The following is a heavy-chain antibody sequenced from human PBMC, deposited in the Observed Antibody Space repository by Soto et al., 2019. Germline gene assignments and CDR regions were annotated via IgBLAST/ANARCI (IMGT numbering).Heavy chain of an antibody. V-gene: IGHV4-30-4*01. CDR2: IYYSGST. CDR3: ARHGLGYCSSTSCFGFDP. CDR1: GGSISSGDYY. Sequence: SETLSLTCTVSGGSISSGDYYWSWIRQPPGKGLEWIGYIYYSGSTYYNPSLKSRVTISVDTSKNQFSLKLSSVTAADTAVYYWARHGLGYCSSTSCFGFDPWGQGTSVTVSS. D-gene: IGHD2-2*01. J-gene: IGHJ5*02.